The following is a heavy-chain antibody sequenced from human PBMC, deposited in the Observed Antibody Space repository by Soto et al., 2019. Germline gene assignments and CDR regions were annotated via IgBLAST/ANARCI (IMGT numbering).Heavy chain of an antibody. J-gene: IGHJ4*02. CDR1: GGTFSSYA. D-gene: IGHD1-26*01. V-gene: IGHV1-69*13. CDR2: IIPIFGTA. CDR3: AREGVVGDTCFDY. Sequence: ASVKVSCKASGGTFSSYAISWVRQAPGQGLEWMGGIIPIFGTANYAQKFQGRVTITADESTRTAYMELSSLRSEDTAVYYCAREGVVGDTCFDYWGQGTLVTVSS.